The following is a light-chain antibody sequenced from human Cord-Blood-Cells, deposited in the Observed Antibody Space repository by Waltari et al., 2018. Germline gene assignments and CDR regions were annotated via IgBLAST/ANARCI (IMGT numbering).Light chain of an antibody. CDR2: SNN. J-gene: IGLJ2*01. Sequence: QSVLTQPPSASGTPGQRVTISCSGSSSNIGRNTVTWYQQLPGTAPKLLIYSNNQRPSGGPDRFSGSKSGTSASLAISGLQSEEEADYYCAAWDDSLNVVVFGGGTKLTVL. CDR1: SSNIGRNT. V-gene: IGLV1-44*01. CDR3: AAWDDSLNVVV.